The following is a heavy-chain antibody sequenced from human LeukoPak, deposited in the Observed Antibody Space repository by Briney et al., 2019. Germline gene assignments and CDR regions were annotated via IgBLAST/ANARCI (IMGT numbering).Heavy chain of an antibody. J-gene: IGHJ4*02. V-gene: IGHV3-23*01. Sequence: GGSLRLSCAASGFTFSSYAMSWVRQAPGKGLEWVSAISGSGGSTYYADSVKGRFTISRDNSKNTLYLQMNSLRAEDTAVYYCAKDPSPNYDYVWGSYPHWGQGTLVTVSS. CDR3: AKDPSPNYDYVWGSYPH. CDR2: ISGSGGST. CDR1: GFTFSSYA. D-gene: IGHD3-16*02.